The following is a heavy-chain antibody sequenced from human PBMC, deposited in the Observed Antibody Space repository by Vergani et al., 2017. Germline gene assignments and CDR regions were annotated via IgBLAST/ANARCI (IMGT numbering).Heavy chain of an antibody. D-gene: IGHD3-9*01. J-gene: IGHJ4*02. V-gene: IGHV4-34*01. Sequence: QVQLQQWGAGLLKPSETLSLTCAVYGGSFSGYYWSWIRQPPGTGLEWIGEINHSGSTNYNPSLKSRVTISVDTSKNQFSLKLSSVTAADTAVYYCARGGYDILTGYPIDYWGQGTLVTVSS. CDR1: GGSFSGYY. CDR3: ARGGYDILTGYPIDY. CDR2: INHSGST.